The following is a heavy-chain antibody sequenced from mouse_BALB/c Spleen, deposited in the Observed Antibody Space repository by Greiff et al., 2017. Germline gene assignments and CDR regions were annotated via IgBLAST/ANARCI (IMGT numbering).Heavy chain of an antibody. Sequence: EVQLVESGGGLVQPGGSRKLSCAASGFTFSSFGMHWVRQAPEKGLEWVAYISSGSSTIYYADTVKGRFTISRDNPKNTLFLQMTSLRSEDTAMYYCARSKYCKGAMDYWGQGTSVTVSS. CDR3: ARSKYCKGAMDY. CDR2: ISSGSSTI. D-gene: IGHD2-10*02. CDR1: GFTFSSFG. J-gene: IGHJ4*01. V-gene: IGHV5-17*02.